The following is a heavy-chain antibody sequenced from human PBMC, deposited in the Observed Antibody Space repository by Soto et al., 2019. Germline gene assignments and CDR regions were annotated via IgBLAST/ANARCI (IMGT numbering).Heavy chain of an antibody. CDR2: IYYSGST. Sequence: SETLSLTCTVSGGSISSYYWSWIRQPPGKGLEWIGYIYYSGSTNYNPSLKSRVTISVDTSKNQFSLKLSSVTAADTAVYYCARSLRFLEWLSHDYYMDVWGKGTTVT. D-gene: IGHD3-3*01. CDR1: GGSISSYY. V-gene: IGHV4-59*01. J-gene: IGHJ6*03. CDR3: ARSLRFLEWLSHDYYMDV.